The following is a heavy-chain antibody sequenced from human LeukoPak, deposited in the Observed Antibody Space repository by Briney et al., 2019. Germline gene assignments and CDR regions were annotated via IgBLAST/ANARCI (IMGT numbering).Heavy chain of an antibody. D-gene: IGHD3-10*01. J-gene: IGHJ4*02. Sequence: SETLSLTCAVYGGSFSGYYWSWIRQPPGKGLEWIGEINHSGSSNYNPSLKSRVTISLDTSKNQFSLKLSSVTAADTAVYYRARGAGYYGSGSYYEYWGQGTLVTVSS. CDR3: ARGAGYYGSGSYYEY. CDR1: GGSFSGYY. CDR2: INHSGSS. V-gene: IGHV4-34*01.